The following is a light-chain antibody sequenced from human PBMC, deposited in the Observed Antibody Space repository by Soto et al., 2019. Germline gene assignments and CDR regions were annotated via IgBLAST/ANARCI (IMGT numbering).Light chain of an antibody. CDR1: QSVSTW. CDR3: QQYIKWPIT. CDR2: MAS. J-gene: IGKJ5*01. V-gene: IGKV1-5*03. Sequence: DIQMTQSPSTLSASVGDRVTITCRASQSVSTWLAWYQQKPGKAPQVLISMASTLKSGVPSRFSGSGSGTEFTLTVSSLQSEDFAVYYCQQYIKWPITFGQGTRLEIK.